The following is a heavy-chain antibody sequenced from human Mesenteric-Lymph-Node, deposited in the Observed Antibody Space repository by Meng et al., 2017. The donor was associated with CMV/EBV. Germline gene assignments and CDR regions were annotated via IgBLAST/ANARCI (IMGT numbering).Heavy chain of an antibody. J-gene: IGHJ4*02. D-gene: IGHD4-17*01. V-gene: IGHV1-69*04. CDR2: IIPILGIA. CDR1: GCTVRRYA. Sequence: CKASGCTVRRYAISWVRQAPGQGLEWMGRIIPILGIANYAQKFQGRVTITADKSTSTAYMELSSLRSEDTAVYYCARASVTTFPFDYWGQGTLVTVSS. CDR3: ARASVTTFPFDY.